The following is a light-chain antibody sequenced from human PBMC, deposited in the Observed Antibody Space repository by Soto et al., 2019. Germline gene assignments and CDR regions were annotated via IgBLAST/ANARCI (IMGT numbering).Light chain of an antibody. CDR1: QSVSIY. J-gene: IGKJ5*01. CDR2: DAS. Sequence: EIVLAQSPATLSLSPGERSTLSCRASQSVSIYLAWYQQKPGQAPRLLIYDASNRATGIPARFSGSGSGTDFTLTISRLEPEDFAVYYCQQRSNWPPKITFGQGTRREI. CDR3: QQRSNWPPKIT. V-gene: IGKV3-11*01.